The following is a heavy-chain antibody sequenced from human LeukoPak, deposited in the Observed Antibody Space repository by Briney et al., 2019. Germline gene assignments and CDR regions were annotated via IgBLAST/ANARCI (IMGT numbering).Heavy chain of an antibody. V-gene: IGHV3-9*01. D-gene: IGHD6-13*01. Sequence: GGSLRLSSAASGFTFDDYAMHWVRQAPGKGLEWVSGISWNSGSIGYADSVKGRFTISRDNAKNSLYLQMNSLRAEDTALYYCAKGPGIAAAIDYWGQGTLVTVSS. CDR2: ISWNSGSI. CDR1: GFTFDDYA. CDR3: AKGPGIAAAIDY. J-gene: IGHJ4*02.